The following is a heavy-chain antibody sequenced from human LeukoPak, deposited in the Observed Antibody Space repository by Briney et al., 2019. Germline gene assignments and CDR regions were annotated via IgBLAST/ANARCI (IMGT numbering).Heavy chain of an antibody. Sequence: SETLSLTCTVSGDSITSHYWSWIRQPPGKGLEWIGYIYYSGSTNYNPSLKSRVTISVDTSKNQFSLKLSSVTAADTAVYYCARMGPYDSSGYCYDWYFDLWGRGTLVTVSS. J-gene: IGHJ2*01. D-gene: IGHD3-22*01. CDR1: GDSITSHY. CDR2: IYYSGST. V-gene: IGHV4-59*11. CDR3: ARMGPYDSSGYCYDWYFDL.